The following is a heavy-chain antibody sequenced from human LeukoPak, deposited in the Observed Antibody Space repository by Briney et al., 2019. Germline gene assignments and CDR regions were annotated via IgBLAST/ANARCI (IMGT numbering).Heavy chain of an antibody. Sequence: GGPLRLSCAVPGITLSNYGMSWVRQAPGKGLKWVAGISGSGGSTNYADSVKGRFTISRDNPKNTLYLQMNSLRADDTAVYFCAKRGVAIRVILVGFHKEAYYFDSWGQGALVTVSS. CDR1: GITLSNYG. V-gene: IGHV3-23*01. J-gene: IGHJ4*02. CDR2: ISGSGGST. D-gene: IGHD3-22*01. CDR3: AKRGVAIRVILVGFHKEAYYFDS.